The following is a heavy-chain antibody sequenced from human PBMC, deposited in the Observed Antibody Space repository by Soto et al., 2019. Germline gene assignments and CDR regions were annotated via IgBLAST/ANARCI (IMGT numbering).Heavy chain of an antibody. Sequence: EVQLLESGGGLVQPGGSLRLSCAASGFTFSTHAMIWVRQAPGKGLNWVSTVDVGGGSTYYTDSVKGRFTVSRDNSKNTVYLQLNTLGAEDTAISFCARASGPAAGGACYIWGQGTRVTVSS. V-gene: IGHV3-23*01. D-gene: IGHD6-25*01. CDR2: VDVGGGST. J-gene: IGHJ3*02. CDR3: ARASGPAAGGACYI. CDR1: GFTFSTHA.